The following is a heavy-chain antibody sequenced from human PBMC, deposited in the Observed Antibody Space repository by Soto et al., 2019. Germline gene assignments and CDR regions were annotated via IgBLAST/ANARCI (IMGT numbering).Heavy chain of an antibody. CDR3: ARPVASCPYTYGPLGCAFDM. CDR1: GYTFHSYA. V-gene: IGHV1-3*01. J-gene: IGHJ3*02. CDR2: ISAGNGNT. Sequence: ASVKVSCKASGYTFHSYAMNWVRQAPGQRLEWMGWISAGNGNTVYSQTFQARVTITRDTSASTAYMELSSLRSEDTAVYYCARPVASCPYTYGPLGCAFDMWGQGTMVTVSS. D-gene: IGHD5-18*01.